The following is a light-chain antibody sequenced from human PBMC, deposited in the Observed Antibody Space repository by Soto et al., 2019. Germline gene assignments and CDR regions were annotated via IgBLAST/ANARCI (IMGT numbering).Light chain of an antibody. J-gene: IGKJ4*01. Sequence: EVVLTQSPATLSLSPGEGAPLSCRASQSVSNYLAWYHQRPGQAPKLLISDASNRATSLQARFSASGSRTNFSLPIRSLAPEDSAVYYCQQRSHWPFTFGGGTKVDI. CDR2: DAS. CDR3: QQRSHWPFT. CDR1: QSVSNY. V-gene: IGKV3-11*01.